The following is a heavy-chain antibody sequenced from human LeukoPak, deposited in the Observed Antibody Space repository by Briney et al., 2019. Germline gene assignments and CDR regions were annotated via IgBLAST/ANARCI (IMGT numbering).Heavy chain of an antibody. J-gene: IGHJ4*02. V-gene: IGHV3-48*02. CDR1: GFTFSSYS. CDR2: ISSSSSMI. Sequence: GGSLRLSCAASGFTFSSYSMNWARQAPGKGLEWVSYISSSSSMIYYADSVKGRFTISRDNAKNSLYPQMKSLRDEDTAIYYCARDYGDLPARVPYFDYWGQGTLVTVSS. D-gene: IGHD4-17*01. CDR3: ARDYGDLPARVPYFDY.